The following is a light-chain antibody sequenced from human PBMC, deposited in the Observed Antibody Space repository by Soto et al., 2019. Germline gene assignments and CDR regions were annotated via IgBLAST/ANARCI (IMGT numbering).Light chain of an antibody. CDR1: ESVNRN. CDR3: QHYNNWPLT. V-gene: IGKV3-15*01. CDR2: GAS. J-gene: IGKJ4*01. Sequence: EIVMTQSPATLSVSPGGRATLSCRASESVNRNLAWYQQRPGQSPRLLLYGASTRATGTPARFSGSGSGTASTLTITSLQSDDFALYFCQHYNNWPLTFGGGTKVEIK.